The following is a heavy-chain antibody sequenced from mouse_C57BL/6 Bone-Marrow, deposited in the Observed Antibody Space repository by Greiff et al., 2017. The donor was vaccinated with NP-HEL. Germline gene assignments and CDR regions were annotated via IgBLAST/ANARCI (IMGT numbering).Heavy chain of an antibody. Sequence: EVKLMESGPELVKPGASVKISCKASGYSFTDYNMNWVKQSNGKSLEWIGVINPNYGTTSYNQKFKGKATLTVDQSSSTAYMQLNSLTSEDSAVYYCARGDYYGSSYADYFDYWGQGTTLTVSS. CDR1: GYSFTDYN. CDR2: INPNYGTT. CDR3: ARGDYYGSSYADYFDY. J-gene: IGHJ2*01. D-gene: IGHD1-1*01. V-gene: IGHV1-39*01.